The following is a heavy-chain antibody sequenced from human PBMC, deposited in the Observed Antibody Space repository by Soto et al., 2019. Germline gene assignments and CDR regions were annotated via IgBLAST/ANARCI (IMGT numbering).Heavy chain of an antibody. CDR3: ARGDYGTGGYPFPYFDY. J-gene: IGHJ4*02. D-gene: IGHD2-8*02. Sequence: HEHLVQSGAEVKRPAASLKVSCKASGYSFSGYYIHWVRQAPGQGLEWMRWINPDSGATNYTQNLQVRVTTTSDTSISTASMDLTSLTSDDTAVYYCARGDYGTGGYPFPYFDYWGQGTLVIVSS. CDR2: INPDSGAT. CDR1: GYSFSGYY. V-gene: IGHV1-2*02.